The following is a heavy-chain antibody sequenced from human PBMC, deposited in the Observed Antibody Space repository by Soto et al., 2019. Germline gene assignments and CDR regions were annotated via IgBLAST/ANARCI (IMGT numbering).Heavy chain of an antibody. V-gene: IGHV3-30*18. D-gene: IGHD3-22*01. J-gene: IGHJ3*02. Sequence: GGSLRLSCAASGFTFSSYCMHWVRQAPGKGLEWVAVISYDGSNKYYADSVKGRFTISRDNSKNTLYLQMNSLRAEDTAVYYCAKRAPNYYYDSSGPLGAFDIWGQGTMVTVSS. CDR2: ISYDGSNK. CDR3: AKRAPNYYYDSSGPLGAFDI. CDR1: GFTFSSYC.